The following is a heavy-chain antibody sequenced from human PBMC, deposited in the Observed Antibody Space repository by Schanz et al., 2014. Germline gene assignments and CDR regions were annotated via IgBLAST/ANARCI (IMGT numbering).Heavy chain of an antibody. CDR1: GFTFSSYA. Sequence: EVQLLESGGGLVQPGGSLRLSCVASGFTFSSYAMSWVRQAPGKGLEWVSGISDNGISTYYADSVKGRFSISRENSKSILYLQMNSLRAEDTAVYYCAKAGSGWSTAGYYYWGQGTLATVSS. J-gene: IGHJ4*02. D-gene: IGHD6-19*01. V-gene: IGHV3-23*01. CDR3: AKAGSGWSTAGYYY. CDR2: ISDNGIST.